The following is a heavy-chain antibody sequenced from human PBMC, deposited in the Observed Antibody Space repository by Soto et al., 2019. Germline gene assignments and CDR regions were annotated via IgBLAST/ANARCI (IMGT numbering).Heavy chain of an antibody. CDR1: RFTFSTYE. CDR2: ISTSGSTV. J-gene: IGHJ4*02. V-gene: IGHV3-48*03. Sequence: VGSLRLSCAASRFTFSTYEMNWVRKAPGKGLEWVSYISTSGSTVYYADSVKGRFTISRDNTRNSLYLQMNSLRDEDTALYYCVRYCSTTLCNGVATRTFDYWGQGTLVTVSS. D-gene: IGHD2-2*01. CDR3: VRYCSTTLCNGVATRTFDY.